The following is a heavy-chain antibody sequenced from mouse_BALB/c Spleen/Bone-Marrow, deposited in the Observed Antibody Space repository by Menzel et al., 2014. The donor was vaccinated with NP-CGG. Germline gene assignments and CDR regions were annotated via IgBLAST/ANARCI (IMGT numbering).Heavy chain of an antibody. CDR3: AYYRYGGYFDV. CDR1: GYSITSGYY. CDR2: MSYDGSN. V-gene: IGHV3-6*02. J-gene: IGHJ1*01. Sequence: VQLQQPGPGLVKPSQSLSLTCSVTGYSITSGYYWNWIRQFPENKLEWMGYMSYDGSNNYNPSLKNRISITRDTSKNQFFLKLNSVTTEDTATYYCAYYRYGGYFDVWGAGTTVTVSS. D-gene: IGHD2-14*01.